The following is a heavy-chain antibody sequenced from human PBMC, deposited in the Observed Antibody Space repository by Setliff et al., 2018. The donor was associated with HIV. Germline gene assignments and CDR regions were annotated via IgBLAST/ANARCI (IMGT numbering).Heavy chain of an antibody. CDR3: AKGDSSGWYTDAFDI. J-gene: IGHJ3*02. V-gene: IGHV4-59*01. Sequence: SETLSLTCIVSGGSIRSYYWSWIRQPPGKGLEWIGYIYYSGSTYYNPSLKSRVTISVDTSKNQFSLKLSSVTAADTAVYYCAKGDSSGWYTDAFDIWGQGTMVTVSS. CDR1: GGSIRSYY. CDR2: IYYSGST. D-gene: IGHD6-19*01.